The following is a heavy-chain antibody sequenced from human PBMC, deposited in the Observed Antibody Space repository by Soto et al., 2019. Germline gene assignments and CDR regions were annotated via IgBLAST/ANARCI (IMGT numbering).Heavy chain of an antibody. J-gene: IGHJ6*02. D-gene: IGHD2-2*01. CDR1: GGSISGYY. CDR2: IYYRGSP. V-gene: IGHV4-59*07. Sequence: QVQLQESGPGLVKPSDTLSLTCTVSGGSISGYYWSWIRQSPGKGLEYIWYIYYRGSPNYNPTLKIRVTMSVDKSRIMFSLKVSSVTAADTAVYYCARQQLLTFYYALDVWGQGTTVTVSS. CDR3: ARQQLLTFYYALDV.